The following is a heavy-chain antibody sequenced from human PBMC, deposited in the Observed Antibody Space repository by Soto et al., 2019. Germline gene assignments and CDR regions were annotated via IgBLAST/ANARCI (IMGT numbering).Heavy chain of an antibody. J-gene: IGHJ5*02. CDR3: ARVVVAATRWFDP. V-gene: IGHV4-61*01. CDR1: GGSVSSGSYY. CDR2: IISSGST. Sequence: PSETLSLTCTVSGGSVSSGSYYWTWIRQSPGKGLEWMGYIISSGSTDYNPSLKSRVTISVDTSKNQFSLKLSSVTAADTAVYYCARVVVAATRWFDPWGQGTLVTVSS. D-gene: IGHD2-15*01.